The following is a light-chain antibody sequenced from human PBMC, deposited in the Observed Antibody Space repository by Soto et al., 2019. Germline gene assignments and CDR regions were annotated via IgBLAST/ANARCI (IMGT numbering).Light chain of an antibody. V-gene: IGKV1-5*03. CDR1: QNINNY. Sequence: DIQMTQSPFTLSASVADSVTITCRASQNINNYLAWYQQKPGKAPQLLIYRASNLENGFPSTFSGTGSGTEFTLTIKNLQPEDFVTYYCQQLFSPPYSFGQGTRLE. CDR2: RAS. J-gene: IGKJ5*01. CDR3: QQLFSPPYS.